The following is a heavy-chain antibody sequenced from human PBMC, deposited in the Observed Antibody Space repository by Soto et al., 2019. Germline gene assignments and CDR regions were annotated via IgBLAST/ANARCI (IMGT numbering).Heavy chain of an antibody. J-gene: IGHJ4*02. D-gene: IGHD3-3*01. CDR1: GYNFIGQY. V-gene: IGHV1-46*01. Sequence: ASEEGSCKASGYNFIGQYIHCVRQAPGQGLEWMGIINPSGGVTTYSQQFQGRVGMTSDASTSTVYVELTALTSEDTALYFCGMLIGVHNTKPIWLGYYEYWRRGSLVTV. CDR2: INPSGGVT. CDR3: GMLIGVHNTKPIWLGYYEY.